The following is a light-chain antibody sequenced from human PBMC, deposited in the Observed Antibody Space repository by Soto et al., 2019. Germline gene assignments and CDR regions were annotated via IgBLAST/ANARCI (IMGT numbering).Light chain of an antibody. V-gene: IGKV1-27*01. J-gene: IGKJ3*01. Sequence: DVQMTQSPSSLSASVGARVTITCRASPDISNYLSWYQQKPEKVPTLLIHTASTLQSGFPSRFSAGGSGPELTLTISSLLPEDVATYYWQKYNSPSLTCGPGPKVDSK. CDR2: TAS. CDR1: PDISNY. CDR3: QKYNSPSLT.